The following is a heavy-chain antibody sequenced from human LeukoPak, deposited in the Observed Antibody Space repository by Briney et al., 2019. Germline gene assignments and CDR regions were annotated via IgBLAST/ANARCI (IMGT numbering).Heavy chain of an antibody. J-gene: IGHJ4*02. D-gene: IGHD3-22*01. Sequence: SETLSLTCTVSGGSISSSSYYWGWIRQPPGKGLEWIGSIYYSGSTYYNPSLKSRVTISVDTSKNQFSLKLSSVTAADTAVYYCARHYYDSGKGGDFDYWGQGTLVTVSS. V-gene: IGHV4-39*01. CDR3: ARHYYDSGKGGDFDY. CDR1: GGSISSSSYY. CDR2: IYYSGST.